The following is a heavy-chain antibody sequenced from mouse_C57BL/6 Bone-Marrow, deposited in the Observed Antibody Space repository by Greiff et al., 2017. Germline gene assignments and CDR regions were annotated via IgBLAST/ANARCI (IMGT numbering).Heavy chain of an antibody. CDR2: ISSGSSTI. V-gene: IGHV5-17*01. J-gene: IGHJ4*01. D-gene: IGHD1-1*01. CDR1: GFTFSDYG. CDR3: ARTLLLDAMDY. Sequence: EVQVVESGGGLVKPGGSLKLSCAASGFTFSDYGMHWVRQAPEKGLEWVAYISSGSSTIYYADTVKGRFTISRDNAKKTLFLQMTSLRSEDTAMYYCARTLLLDAMDYWGQGTSVTVSS.